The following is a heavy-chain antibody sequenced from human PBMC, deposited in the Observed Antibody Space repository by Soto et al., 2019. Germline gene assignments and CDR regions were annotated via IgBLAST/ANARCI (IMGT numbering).Heavy chain of an antibody. CDR1: GGSISSYY. J-gene: IGHJ5*02. CDR2: IYYSGST. Sequence: SDTLSLTCTVSGGSISSYYWSWIQQPPGKGLEWIGYIYYSGSTNYNPSLKSRVTISVDTSKNQFSLKLSSVTAADTAVYYCARIGYCSSTSCHSHWFDPWGQGTLVTVSS. V-gene: IGHV4-59*08. CDR3: ARIGYCSSTSCHSHWFDP. D-gene: IGHD2-2*02.